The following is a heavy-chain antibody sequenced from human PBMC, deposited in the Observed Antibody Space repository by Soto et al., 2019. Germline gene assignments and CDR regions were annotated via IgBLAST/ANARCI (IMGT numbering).Heavy chain of an antibody. CDR2: INGYNGTT. Sequence: QVQLVQSGAEVKKPGASVKVSCKASGYTFTRSGISWVRQAPGQGREWMGWINGYNGTTNYTQKIQGRITMTTDTTTSTAYMEMRSLRSDDTAVYYCARMGDVPYYYYGMDVWGQGTTVIVSS. V-gene: IGHV1-18*01. CDR1: GYTFTRSG. J-gene: IGHJ6*02. D-gene: IGHD3-16*01. CDR3: ARMGDVPYYYYGMDV.